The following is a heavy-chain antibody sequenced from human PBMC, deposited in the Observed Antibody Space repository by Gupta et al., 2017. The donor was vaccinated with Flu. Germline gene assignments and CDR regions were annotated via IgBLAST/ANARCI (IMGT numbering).Heavy chain of an antibody. V-gene: IGHV4-39*01. J-gene: IGHJ4*02. D-gene: IGHD4-17*01. CDR1: GRSIVRSDYY. CDR2: VYYVGST. CDR3: AGSGDYFDS. Sequence: QLQLPESGPGLVKPSETLSLTCPVSGRSIVRSDYYWSWFHQPPGKGLEYIGSVYYVGSTYYNLFLESRVTISIDTSKNQFSLKLITVTAADTALYDCAGSGDYFDSWGQGALVTVSS.